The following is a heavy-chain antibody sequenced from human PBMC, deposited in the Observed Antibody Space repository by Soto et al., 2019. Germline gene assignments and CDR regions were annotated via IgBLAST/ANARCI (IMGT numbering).Heavy chain of an antibody. CDR1: GASVTRDDYY. J-gene: IGHJ4*02. CDR3: ARDPIFYYASSGYGGSYFDY. D-gene: IGHD3-22*01. CDR2: IYHSGST. V-gene: IGHV4-30-4*01. Sequence: SETLSLTCAVSGASVTRDDYYWIWIRQPPGKGLEWIGYIYHSGSTYYNPSLKSRVSISIDTSQNQFSLKLTSLTAADTAVYYCARDPIFYYASSGYGGSYFDYWGQGSRVTVSS.